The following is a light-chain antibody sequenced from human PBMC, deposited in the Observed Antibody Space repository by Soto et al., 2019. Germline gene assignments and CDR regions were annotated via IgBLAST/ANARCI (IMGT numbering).Light chain of an antibody. V-gene: IGKV3D-15*01. J-gene: IGKJ1*01. CDR2: GAS. Sequence: EIVLTQSPATLSLSPGEKATVSCRASQSVSSHLAWYQQKRGQAPRLLIYGASNRATGIPDRFSGSGSGTDFTLTISSLQPDDFATYYCQHYNSYSEAFGQGTKVDIK. CDR1: QSVSSH. CDR3: QHYNSYSEA.